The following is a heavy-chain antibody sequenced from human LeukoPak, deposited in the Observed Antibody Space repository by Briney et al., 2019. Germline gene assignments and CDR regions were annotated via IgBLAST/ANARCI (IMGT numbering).Heavy chain of an antibody. CDR2: ISGDGGDT. CDR1: GFTFDDYA. D-gene: IGHD3-3*01. J-gene: IGHJ4*02. Sequence: PGGSLRLSCAASGFTFDDYAMHWVRQAPGKGLEWVSLISGDGGDTYYADSVKGRFTISRDNSRNSLYLQMNSLRTEDTALYYCTKGIGGSGYYGVDYWAREPWSPSPQ. V-gene: IGHV3-43*02. CDR3: TKGIGGSGYYGVDY.